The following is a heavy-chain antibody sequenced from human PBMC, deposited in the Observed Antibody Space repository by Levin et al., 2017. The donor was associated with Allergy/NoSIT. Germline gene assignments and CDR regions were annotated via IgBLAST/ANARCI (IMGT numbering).Heavy chain of an antibody. CDR2: MYYSGST. CDR1: GGSISSYY. CDR3: ARETRSSLIHYSDH. V-gene: IGHV4-59*01. Sequence: PSETLSLTCTVSGGSISSYYYSWIRQPPGKGLEWIGYMYYSGSTNYKPSLKSRVTISVDTSKNQFSLKIISVTAATTAVYYCARETRSSLIHYSDHWGQGTLVTVSS. J-gene: IGHJ4*02. D-gene: IGHD6-13*01.